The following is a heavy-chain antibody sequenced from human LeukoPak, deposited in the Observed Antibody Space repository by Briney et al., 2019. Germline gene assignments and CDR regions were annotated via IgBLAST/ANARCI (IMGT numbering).Heavy chain of an antibody. V-gene: IGHV3-7*01. CDR1: GFTFSSYL. CDR2: IKKDGSER. Sequence: AGGSLRLSCAASGFTFSSYLMNWVRQAPGKGLEWVANIKKDGSERYYVDSVKGRFTISRDNTKKSLYLQMNTLRAEDTAVYYCVKDLAGPPQEAFDIWGQGTMVTVSS. J-gene: IGHJ3*02. CDR3: VKDLAGPPQEAFDI.